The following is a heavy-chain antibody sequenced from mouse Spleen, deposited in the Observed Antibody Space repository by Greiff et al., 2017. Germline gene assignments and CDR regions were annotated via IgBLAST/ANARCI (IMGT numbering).Heavy chain of an antibody. J-gene: IGHJ4*01. Sequence: LQQPGSELVRPGASVKLSCKASGYTFTSYWMHWVKQRHGQGLEWIGNIYPGSGSTNYDEKFKSKGTLTVDTSSSTAYMHLSSLTSEDSAVYYCTRSGYGNHYYAMDYWGQGTSVTVSS. V-gene: IGHV1S22*01. D-gene: IGHD2-10*02. CDR1: GYTFTSYW. CDR3: TRSGYGNHYYAMDY. CDR2: IYPGSGST.